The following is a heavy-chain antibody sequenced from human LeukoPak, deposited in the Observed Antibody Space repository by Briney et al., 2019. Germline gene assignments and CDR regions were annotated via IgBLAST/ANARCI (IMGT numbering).Heavy chain of an antibody. Sequence: GGSLRLSCAASGFTFSSYSMHWVRQAPAMGLEWVAFIRYDGSNKYYADSVKGRFTISRDNSKNTLYLQMNSLRAEDTAVYYCAKDSDIVVVPAAQSYFDYWGQGTLVTVSS. V-gene: IGHV3-30*02. CDR2: IRYDGSNK. D-gene: IGHD2-2*01. CDR3: AKDSDIVVVPAAQSYFDY. J-gene: IGHJ4*02. CDR1: GFTFSSYS.